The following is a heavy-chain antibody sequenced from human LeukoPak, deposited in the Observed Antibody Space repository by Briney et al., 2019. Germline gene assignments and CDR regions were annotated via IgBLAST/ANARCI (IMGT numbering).Heavy chain of an antibody. CDR1: GFTFSNYY. J-gene: IGHJ4*02. CDR2: IKQDGSQK. Sequence: GGSLRLSCAASGFTFSNYYISWVRQPPGKGLEWVANIKQDGSQKYYVDSVKGRFTISRDNAKNSLYLQMNSLRAEDTAVYYCARVRRGCDYWGQGTLVTVSS. CDR3: ARVRRGCDY. V-gene: IGHV3-7*01. D-gene: IGHD2-15*01.